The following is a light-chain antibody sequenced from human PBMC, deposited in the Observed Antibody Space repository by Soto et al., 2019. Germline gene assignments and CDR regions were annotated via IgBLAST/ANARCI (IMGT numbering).Light chain of an antibody. J-gene: IGKJ1*01. CDR1: QSVSSSY. Sequence: EIVLTQSPGTLFLSPGERATLSCRASQSVSSSYLAWYQHKPGQAPRLLIYGASSRATGIPDRFSGSGSGTDFTLTISRLEPEDFAVYYCQQYGGSPRTFGQGTK. V-gene: IGKV3-20*01. CDR2: GAS. CDR3: QQYGGSPRT.